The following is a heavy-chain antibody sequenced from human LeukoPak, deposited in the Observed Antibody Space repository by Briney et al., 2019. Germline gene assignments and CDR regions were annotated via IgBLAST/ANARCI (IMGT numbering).Heavy chain of an antibody. J-gene: IGHJ5*02. D-gene: IGHD3-10*01. Sequence: ASVKASCKASGYTFTGYYMHWVRQAPGQGLEWMGWINPNTGGTNYAQKFQGRVTMTTDTSTSTAYMELRSLRSDDTAVYYCARHVLLWFGEINWFDPWGQGTLVTVSS. CDR3: ARHVLLWFGEINWFDP. V-gene: IGHV1-2*02. CDR1: GYTFTGYY. CDR2: INPNTGGT.